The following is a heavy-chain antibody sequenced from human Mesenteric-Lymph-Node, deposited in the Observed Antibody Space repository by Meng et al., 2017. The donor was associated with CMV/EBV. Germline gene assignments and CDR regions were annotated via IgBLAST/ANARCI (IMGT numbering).Heavy chain of an antibody. D-gene: IGHD3-10*01. J-gene: IGHJ4*02. CDR2: INPSGGST. Sequence: KASGYTFTSYYMHWVRQAPGQGLEWMGLINPSGGSTSYAQKFQGRVTMTRDTSTSTVYMELSSLRSEDTAVYYCARAAFGELLLGTEYWGQGTLVTVSS. V-gene: IGHV1-46*01. CDR1: GYTFTSYY. CDR3: ARAAFGELLLGTEY.